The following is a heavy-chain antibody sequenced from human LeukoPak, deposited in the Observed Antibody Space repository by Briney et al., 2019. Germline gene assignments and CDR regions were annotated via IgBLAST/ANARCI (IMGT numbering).Heavy chain of an antibody. V-gene: IGHV4-39*01. J-gene: IGHJ4*02. CDR1: GGSISNYY. CDR3: TRAAGNGLVDY. CDR2: IYYSGNT. Sequence: PSETLSLTCTVSGGSISNYYWTWVRQPPGKGLEWIGSIYYSGNTYYNPSLKSRVTISLDTSKSQFSLNLNSVTAADTAVYYCTRAAGNGLVDYWGQGTLVTVSS. D-gene: IGHD3-3*01.